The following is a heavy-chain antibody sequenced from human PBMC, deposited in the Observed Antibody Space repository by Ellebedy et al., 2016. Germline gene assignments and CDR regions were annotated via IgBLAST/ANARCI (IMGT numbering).Heavy chain of an antibody. D-gene: IGHD4/OR15-4a*01. V-gene: IGHV3-23*01. Sequence: GGSLRLSXAVSGFTFSNYAMNWVRQAPGKGLEWVSAITGSGDSTYYADSVKGRFTISRDNSKNTLYLQMNSLRAEDTALYYCAKGMRGGADFDYWGQGTLVTVSS. CDR2: ITGSGDST. CDR1: GFTFSNYA. J-gene: IGHJ4*02. CDR3: AKGMRGGADFDY.